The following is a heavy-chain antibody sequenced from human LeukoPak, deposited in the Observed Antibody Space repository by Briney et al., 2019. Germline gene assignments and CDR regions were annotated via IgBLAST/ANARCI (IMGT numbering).Heavy chain of an antibody. CDR1: DGSISSYY. V-gene: IGHV4-59*01. J-gene: IGHJ4*02. CDR2: IYYTGTT. CDR3: ARWGHFDTSGYFVADY. Sequence: SETLSLTCTVSDGSISSYYWNWFRQPPGKGLEWIGHIYYTGTTHYNPSLKSRVSIAIDTSRNQFSLKRKSVTDVEPAGYYCARWGHFDTSGYFVADYWGQGTLITVSS. D-gene: IGHD3-22*01.